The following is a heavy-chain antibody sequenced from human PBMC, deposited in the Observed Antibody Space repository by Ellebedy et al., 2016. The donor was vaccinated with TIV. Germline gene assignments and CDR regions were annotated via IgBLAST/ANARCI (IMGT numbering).Heavy chain of an antibody. Sequence: GGSLRLSXAASGFTFSSYSMNWVRQAPGKGLEWVSSISSSSSYIYYADSVKGRFTISRDNAKNSLYLQMNSLRDEDTAVYYCARDPLIYYYYYGMDVWGQGTTVTVSS. CDR3: ARDPLIYYYYYGMDV. D-gene: IGHD2-8*01. CDR2: ISSSSSYI. J-gene: IGHJ6*02. V-gene: IGHV3-21*01. CDR1: GFTFSSYS.